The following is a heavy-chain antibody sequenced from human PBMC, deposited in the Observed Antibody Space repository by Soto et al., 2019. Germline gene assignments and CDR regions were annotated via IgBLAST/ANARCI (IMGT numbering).Heavy chain of an antibody. Sequence: GASVKVSCKASGYTLTSYAMHWVRQAPGQRLEWMGWINAGNGNTKYSQKFQGRVTITRDTSASTAYMELSSLRSEDTAVYYCARYCSSTSCSRSSYYYYYGMDVWGQGTTVTVSS. J-gene: IGHJ6*02. V-gene: IGHV1-3*01. CDR1: GYTLTSYA. D-gene: IGHD2-2*01. CDR3: ARYCSSTSCSRSSYYYYYGMDV. CDR2: INAGNGNT.